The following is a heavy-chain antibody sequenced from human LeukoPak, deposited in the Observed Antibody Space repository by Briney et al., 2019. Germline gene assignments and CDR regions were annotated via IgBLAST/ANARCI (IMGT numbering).Heavy chain of an antibody. D-gene: IGHD3-22*01. J-gene: IGHJ5*02. CDR3: ARSDYYYDSSGYYRWFDP. CDR2: IKQDGSEK. CDR1: GFTFSSYW. Sequence: PGGSLRLSCAVSGFTFSSYWMSWVRQAPGKGLEWVANIKQDGSEKYYVDSVKGRFTISRDNAKNSLYLQMNSLGAEDTAVYYCARSDYYYDSSGYYRWFDPWGREPWSPSPQ. V-gene: IGHV3-7*01.